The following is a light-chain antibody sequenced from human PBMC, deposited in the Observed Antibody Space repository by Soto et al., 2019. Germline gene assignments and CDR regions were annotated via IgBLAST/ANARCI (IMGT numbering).Light chain of an antibody. V-gene: IGKV2-28*01. Sequence: DLVMTQSPLSLPVTPGEPASISCRSSQSLLHSNGYTYLDWYLQKPGQSPQLLIYLGSNRASGVPDRFSGSASGSAITLKISRVEAEDVGVYYCMPALQTPAFGQGTKVEIK. J-gene: IGKJ1*01. CDR2: LGS. CDR3: MPALQTPA. CDR1: QSLLHSNGYTY.